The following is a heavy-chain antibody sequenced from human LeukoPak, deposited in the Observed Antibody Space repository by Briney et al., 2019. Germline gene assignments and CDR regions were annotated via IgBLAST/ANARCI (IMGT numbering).Heavy chain of an antibody. D-gene: IGHD6-19*01. CDR1: GGSISPYY. CDR2: ISYSGST. V-gene: IGHV4-59*01. J-gene: IGHJ4*02. CDR3: ARDGRAGSLFAY. Sequence: SDTLSLTCTVSGGSISPYYWSWIRQPPGKGLEWVGYISYSGSTNYNPSLKSRVTISVDTSKNQFSLKLSSVTAADTAIYYCARDGRAGSLFAYWGQGTLVTVSS.